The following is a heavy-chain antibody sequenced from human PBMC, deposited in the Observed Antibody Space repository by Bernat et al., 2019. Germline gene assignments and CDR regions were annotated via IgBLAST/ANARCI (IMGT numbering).Heavy chain of an antibody. J-gene: IGHJ4*02. CDR1: GFTFSSYS. D-gene: IGHD4-17*01. CDR2: ISSSSSYI. V-gene: IGHV3-21*01. CDR3: ASNPTTISLTDY. Sequence: EVQLVESGGGLVKPGGSLRLSCAASGFTFSSYSMNWVRQAPGKGLEWVSSISSSSSYIYYAASVKGRFTISRDNAKNSLYLQMNSLRAEDTAVYYCASNPTTISLTDYWGQGTLVTVSS.